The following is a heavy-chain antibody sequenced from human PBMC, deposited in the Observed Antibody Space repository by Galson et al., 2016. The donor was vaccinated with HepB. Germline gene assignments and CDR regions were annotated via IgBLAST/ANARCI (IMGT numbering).Heavy chain of an antibody. Sequence: SVKVSCKASGGTLSSYDISWVRQAPGQGLEWMGGIIPIYDTANYPQNFQGRVTITADKSKSTVYMGLSSLTAEDTAVYYCARDGIVVVGLDAFDIWGQGTVVTVSS. CDR1: GGTLSSYD. CDR2: IIPIYDTA. CDR3: ARDGIVVVGLDAFDI. J-gene: IGHJ3*02. D-gene: IGHD3-22*01. V-gene: IGHV1-69*06.